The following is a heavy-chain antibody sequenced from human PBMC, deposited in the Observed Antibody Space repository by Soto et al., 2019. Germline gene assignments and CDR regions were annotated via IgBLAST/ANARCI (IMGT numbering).Heavy chain of an antibody. J-gene: IGHJ4*02. CDR3: ARDSSLAGRPFDY. CDR2: IIPFLDVA. Sequence: VQLVQSGAEVKKPASSVMVSCKASGGTFSSYTISWVRQAPGQGLEWMGRIIPFLDVANYAQKFQGRVTITADKSTSTAYMELRSLRSEDTAMYYCARDSSLAGRPFDYWGQGTLVTVSS. V-gene: IGHV1-69*08. D-gene: IGHD6-19*01. CDR1: GGTFSSYT.